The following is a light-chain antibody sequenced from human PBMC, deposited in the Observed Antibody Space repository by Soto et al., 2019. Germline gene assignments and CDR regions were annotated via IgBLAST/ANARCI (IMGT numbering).Light chain of an antibody. CDR1: QSISSY. Sequence: DIQMTQSPSSLSASVGDRVTITCRASQSISSYLNWYQQKPGKAPKLLIYAASSLQSGVPSRFSGSGSGSDFTLTISRLQPEDVATYYCQQSNSTLAFGGGTKVEIK. V-gene: IGKV1-39*01. CDR2: AAS. J-gene: IGKJ4*01. CDR3: QQSNSTLA.